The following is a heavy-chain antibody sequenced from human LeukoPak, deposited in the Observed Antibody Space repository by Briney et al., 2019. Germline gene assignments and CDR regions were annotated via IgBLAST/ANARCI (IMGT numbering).Heavy chain of an antibody. Sequence: GGTLRLSCAASGFTFSNYWMSRVRQAPGKGLEWVANIKRDGSEKYYVDSVKGRFTISRDNAKNSLYLQMNSLRAEDTAVYYCARDRYSSGGLDVWGQGTTVTVSS. D-gene: IGHD3-22*01. CDR1: GFTFSNYW. CDR3: ARDRYSSGGLDV. CDR2: IKRDGSEK. V-gene: IGHV3-7*04. J-gene: IGHJ6*02.